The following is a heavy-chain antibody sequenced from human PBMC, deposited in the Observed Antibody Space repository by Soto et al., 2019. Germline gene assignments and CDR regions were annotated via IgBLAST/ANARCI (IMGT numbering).Heavy chain of an antibody. CDR1: GFTSSDHY. CDR2: TANKRSRYTT. V-gene: IGHV3-72*01. Sequence: PGGSLRVSCGVSGFTSSDHYMDWVRQAPGKGLEWVGRTANKRSRYTTEYAASVKGRFIISRDDSKNSVYLQKNSLKIEGTAVYYCARAGFGHGLDVWGQGTTVTVSS. D-gene: IGHD3-16*01. J-gene: IGHJ6*02. CDR3: ARAGFGHGLDV.